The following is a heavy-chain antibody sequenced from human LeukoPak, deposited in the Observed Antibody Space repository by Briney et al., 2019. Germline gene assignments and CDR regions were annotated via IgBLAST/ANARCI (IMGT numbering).Heavy chain of an antibody. CDR2: INHSGST. D-gene: IGHD5-12*01. CDR3: GVNKYGGSSDAFDI. J-gene: IGHJ3*02. CDR1: GGSFSGYY. V-gene: IGHV4-34*01. Sequence: PSETLSLTCAVYGGSFSGYYWSWLRQPPGKGLKWIGEINHSGSTNYNPSLKSRVTISVDTSKNQFSLKLSSVTAADTAVYYCGVNKYGGSSDAFDIWGQGTMVTVSS.